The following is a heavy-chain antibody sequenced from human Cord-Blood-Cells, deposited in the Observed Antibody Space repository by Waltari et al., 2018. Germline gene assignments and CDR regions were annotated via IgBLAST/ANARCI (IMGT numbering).Heavy chain of an antibody. Sequence: QVQLQESGPGLVKHSETLSLTCTVSGGSISSHYWSWIRQPPGKGLEWIGYIYYSGSTNYNPSLKSRVTISVDTSKNQFSLKLSSVTAADTAVYYCARDSPAVAHYSAFDIWGQGTMVTVSS. D-gene: IGHD1-26*01. CDR1: GGSISSHY. V-gene: IGHV4-59*11. CDR3: ARDSPAVAHYSAFDI. CDR2: IYYSGST. J-gene: IGHJ3*02.